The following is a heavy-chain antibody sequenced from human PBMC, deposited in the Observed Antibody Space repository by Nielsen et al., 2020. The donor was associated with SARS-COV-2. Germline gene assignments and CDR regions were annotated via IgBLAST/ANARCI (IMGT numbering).Heavy chain of an antibody. V-gene: IGHV3-33*01. Sequence: GESLNISCAASGFIFSSYGMHWVRQAPGKGLEWVAVIWYDGSNKYYADSVKGRFTISRDNSKNTLYLQMNSLRAEDTAVYYCARDNQQFDTITGSFDYWGQGTLVTVSS. CDR2: IWYDGSNK. D-gene: IGHD1-20*01. CDR3: ARDNQQFDTITGSFDY. CDR1: GFIFSSYG. J-gene: IGHJ4*02.